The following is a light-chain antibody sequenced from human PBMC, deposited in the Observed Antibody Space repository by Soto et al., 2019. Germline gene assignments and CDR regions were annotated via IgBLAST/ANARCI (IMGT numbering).Light chain of an antibody. CDR2: EVS. J-gene: IGKJ5*01. CDR1: QSLLHITGETF. V-gene: IGKV2D-29*02. CDR3: MQSTQLPPT. Sequence: DVVMTQTPLSLSVAPGQPASISCKSSQSLLHITGETFLFWYLQKLGQSPQLLIYEVSTRVSGVPDRFIGSGSGTDFTLEISRVETDDVGIYYCMQSTQLPPTFGQGTRLGIE.